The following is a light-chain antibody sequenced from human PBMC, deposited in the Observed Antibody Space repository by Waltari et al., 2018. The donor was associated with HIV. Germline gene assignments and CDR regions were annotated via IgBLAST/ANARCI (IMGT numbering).Light chain of an antibody. Sequence: QSALTQPASVSGSTGQSITISCTGTRSTLASWYHQHPGKAPKLIIYEVSKRPSGVSDRFSASKSGNTASLTISGLQAEDEADYHCCSYVGVVNSFVLFGGGTKLTVL. CDR3: CSYVGVVNSFVL. CDR1: RSTL. V-gene: IGLV2-23*02. CDR2: EVS. J-gene: IGLJ2*01.